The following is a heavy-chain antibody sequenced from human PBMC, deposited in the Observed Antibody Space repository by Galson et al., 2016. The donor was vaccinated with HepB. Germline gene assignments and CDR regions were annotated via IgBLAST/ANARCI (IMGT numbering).Heavy chain of an antibody. CDR1: GGSISGYY. D-gene: IGHD1-1*01. J-gene: IGHJ5*02. CDR3: ARGQLIHGFDP. V-gene: IGHV4-59*12. Sequence: SETLSLTCTVSGGSISGYYWSWIRQPPGKGLEWIGEVYRSGTSHCNPSLLSRVTISVDKSKNQFSLKMNSVTAADTAVYYCARGQLIHGFDPWGQGTLVIVSS. CDR2: VYRSGTS.